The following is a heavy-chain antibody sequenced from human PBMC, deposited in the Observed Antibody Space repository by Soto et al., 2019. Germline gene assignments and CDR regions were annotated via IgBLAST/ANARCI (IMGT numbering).Heavy chain of an antibody. V-gene: IGHV1-24*01. CDR3: ASGIAAAGPFDY. CDR2: FDPEDGET. CDR1: GYTLTELS. D-gene: IGHD6-13*01. J-gene: IGHJ4*02. Sequence: ASVKVSCKVSGYTLTELSMHWVRQAPGKGLEWMGGFDPEDGETIYAQKFQGRVTMTEDTSTDTAYMELSSLRSDDTAVYYCASGIAAAGPFDYWGQGTLVTVSS.